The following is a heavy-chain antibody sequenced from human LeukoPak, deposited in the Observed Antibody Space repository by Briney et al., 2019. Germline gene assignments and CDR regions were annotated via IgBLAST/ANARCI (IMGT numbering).Heavy chain of an antibody. CDR3: ARSGVGATDFDY. Sequence: ASVKVSCKASGYTVTSYDINWVRQATGQGLEWMGWMNPNSGNTGYAQKFQGRVTMTRNTSISTAYMELSSLRSEDTAVYYCARSGVGATDFDYWGQGTLVTVSS. CDR2: MNPNSGNT. J-gene: IGHJ4*02. V-gene: IGHV1-8*01. D-gene: IGHD1-26*01. CDR1: GYTVTSYD.